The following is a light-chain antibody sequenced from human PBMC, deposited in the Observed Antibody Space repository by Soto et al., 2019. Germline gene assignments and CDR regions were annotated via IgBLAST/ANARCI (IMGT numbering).Light chain of an antibody. J-gene: IGKJ1*01. CDR1: QSISSW. CDR3: QQYEAFSGA. V-gene: IGKV1-5*01. CDR2: DAS. Sequence: DIQMTQSPSTLSSSLGDRVTITCRASQSISSWLAWYQQKPGKAPKLLIYDASSLESGVPSRFSGSGSGTEGTLTIASLQTDDGSTYYCQQYEAFSGAFGPGTKVDIK.